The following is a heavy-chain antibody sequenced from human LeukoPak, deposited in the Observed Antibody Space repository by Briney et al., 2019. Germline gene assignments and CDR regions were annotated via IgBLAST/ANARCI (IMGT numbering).Heavy chain of an antibody. D-gene: IGHD6-13*01. CDR1: GGSISSSSFY. CDR3: ARLVGSSWYHEVLRGRDY. J-gene: IGHJ4*02. CDR2: IHYSGRA. V-gene: IGHV4-39*01. Sequence: SETLSLTCTVSGGSISSSSFYWGWIRQPPGKGLEWIGYIHYSGRAYYNPSLKSRVTISVDTSKNQFSLKLSSVTVVDTAIYYCARLVGSSWYHEVLRGRDYWGQGTLVTVSS.